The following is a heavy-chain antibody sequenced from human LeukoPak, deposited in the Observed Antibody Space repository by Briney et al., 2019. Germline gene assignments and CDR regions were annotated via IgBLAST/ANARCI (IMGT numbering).Heavy chain of an antibody. CDR2: IIPIFGTA. D-gene: IGHD3-10*01. V-gene: IGHV1-69*13. CDR3: ARGADMVRGVISWFDP. CDR1: GGTFHSYA. J-gene: IGHJ5*02. Sequence: AASVKVSCKASGGTFHSYAISWVRQAPGQGLEWVGGIIPIFGTANYAQKFQGRVTITADESTSTAYMELSSLRSEDTAVYYCARGADMVRGVISWFDPWGQGTLVTFSS.